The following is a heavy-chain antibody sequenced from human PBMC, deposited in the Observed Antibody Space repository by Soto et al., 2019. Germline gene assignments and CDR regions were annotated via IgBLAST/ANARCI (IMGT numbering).Heavy chain of an antibody. CDR3: AKDDFRAVAAIYYYYMDV. J-gene: IGHJ6*03. CDR2: ISATAGST. D-gene: IGHD2-15*01. CDR1: GFTFSSYG. Sequence: PGGSLRLSCAASGFTFSSYGMHWVRQAPGKGLEWVSTISATAGSTYYADSVKGRFTISRDYSKDTLYLQMNSLTVEDTAVYYCAKDDFRAVAAIYYYYMDVWGKGTTVTVSS. V-gene: IGHV3-23*01.